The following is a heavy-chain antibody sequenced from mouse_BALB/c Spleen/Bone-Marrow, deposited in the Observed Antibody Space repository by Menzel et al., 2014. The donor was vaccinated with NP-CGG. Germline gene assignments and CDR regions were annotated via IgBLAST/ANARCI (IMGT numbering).Heavy chain of an antibody. J-gene: IGHJ3*01. Sequence: QVHVKQSGPELVRPGVSVKIPCKGSGYTFTDYAMHWVKQSHAKSLEWIGVISTYSGNTNYNQKFKGKATMTVDKSSSTAYMELARLTSEDSAIYYCARGRQLGLRSFAYWGQGTLVTVSA. V-gene: IGHV1-67*01. CDR1: GYTFTDYA. CDR3: ARGRQLGLRSFAY. D-gene: IGHD3-2*01. CDR2: ISTYSGNT.